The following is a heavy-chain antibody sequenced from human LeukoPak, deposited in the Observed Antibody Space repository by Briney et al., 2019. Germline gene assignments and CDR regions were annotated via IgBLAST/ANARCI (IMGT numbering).Heavy chain of an antibody. Sequence: ESGPTLVNPTETLTLTCTVSGFSLSNARMGVSWIRQPPGKALEWLAHIFSNDEKSYSTSLKSRLTISKDTSKSQVVLTMTNMDPVDTATYYCARIPFDDSGGYRYDYWGQGTLVTISS. CDR1: GFSLSNARMG. V-gene: IGHV2-26*01. CDR2: IFSNDEK. J-gene: IGHJ4*02. D-gene: IGHD3-22*01. CDR3: ARIPFDDSGGYRYDY.